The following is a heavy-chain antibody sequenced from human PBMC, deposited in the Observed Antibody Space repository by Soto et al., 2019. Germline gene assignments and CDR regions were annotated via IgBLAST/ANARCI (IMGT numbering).Heavy chain of an antibody. J-gene: IGHJ5*02. CDR3: AKDGAQYYYDSSGYYNH. CDR2: ISYDGSNK. Sequence: ESGGGVVQPGRSLRLSCAASGFTFSSYGMHWVRQAPGKGLEWVAVISYDGSNKYYADSVKGRFTISRDNSKNTLYLQMNSLRAEDTAVYYCAKDGAQYYYDSSGYYNHWGQGTLVTVSS. V-gene: IGHV3-30*18. CDR1: GFTFSSYG. D-gene: IGHD3-22*01.